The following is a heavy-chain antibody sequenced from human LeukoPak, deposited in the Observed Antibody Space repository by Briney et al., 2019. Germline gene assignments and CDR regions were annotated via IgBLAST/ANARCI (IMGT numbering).Heavy chain of an antibody. D-gene: IGHD3-16*01. V-gene: IGHV1-46*01. J-gene: IGHJ5*02. CDR2: INPSGGST. Sequence: ASVKVSCKASGYTFTSYYMHWVRQAPGQGLEWMGIINPSGGSTSYAQKFQGRVTMTRDMSTSTVYMELSSLRSEDTAVYYCARVRRIRGFDPWAREPWSPSPQ. CDR1: GYTFTSYY. CDR3: ARVRRIRGFDP.